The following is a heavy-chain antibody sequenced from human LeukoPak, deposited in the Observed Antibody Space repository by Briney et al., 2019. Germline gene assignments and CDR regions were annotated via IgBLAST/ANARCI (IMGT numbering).Heavy chain of an antibody. D-gene: IGHD3-22*01. CDR2: INQSGST. V-gene: IGHV4-34*01. CDR1: GGSFSGYY. J-gene: IGHJ4*02. CDR3: AREVPEENYYDSSGLFDY. Sequence: SETLSLTCAVYGGSFSGYYWSWIRQPPGKGLEWIGEINQSGSTNYNPSLKSRVTISVDTSKNQFSLKLSSVTAADTAVYYCAREVPEENYYDSSGLFDYWGQGTLVTVSS.